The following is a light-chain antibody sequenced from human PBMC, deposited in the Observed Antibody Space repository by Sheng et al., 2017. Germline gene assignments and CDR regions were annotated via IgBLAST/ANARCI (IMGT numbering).Light chain of an antibody. CDR2: KAS. J-gene: IGKJ1*01. CDR3: QQYNSYSGT. V-gene: IGKV1-5*03. CDR1: QSINNW. Sequence: DIQMTQSPSTLSASLGDRVTITCRASQSINNWLAWYQQKAGKAPKFLIYKASYLESGVPSRFSGSGSGTEFTLTISSLQPDDFATYYCQQYNSYSGTFGQGTK.